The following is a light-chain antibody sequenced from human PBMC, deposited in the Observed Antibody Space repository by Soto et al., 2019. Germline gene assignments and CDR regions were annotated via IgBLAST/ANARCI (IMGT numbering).Light chain of an antibody. CDR2: EAS. Sequence: DIQMTQSPSTLSASVGDRVTITCRASQTISNRLAWYLQKPGKAPKLLIYEASSLESGVPSRFSGSGYGTEFTLTISSLQPDDFATYYCQQYNSYSIAFGGGTKVEIK. J-gene: IGKJ4*01. CDR1: QTISNR. CDR3: QQYNSYSIA. V-gene: IGKV1-5*03.